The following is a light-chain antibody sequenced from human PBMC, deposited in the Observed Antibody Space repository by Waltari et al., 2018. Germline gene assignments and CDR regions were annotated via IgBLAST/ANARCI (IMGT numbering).Light chain of an antibody. CDR2: WAS. J-gene: IGKJ2*01. Sequence: DIMMTQSPDSLAVSLGERDTINCKSSPSILFTSNNKNYLAWYQQRPGQPPKLLIYWASTRESGVPDRFSGSGSGTDFTLTISSLQTEDVAVYYCQQYYSTPYTFGQGTKLEI. V-gene: IGKV4-1*01. CDR1: PSILFTSNNKNY. CDR3: QQYYSTPYT.